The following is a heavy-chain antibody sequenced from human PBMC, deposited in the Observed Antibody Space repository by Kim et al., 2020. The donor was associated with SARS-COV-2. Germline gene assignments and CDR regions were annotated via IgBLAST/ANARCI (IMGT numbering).Heavy chain of an antibody. D-gene: IGHD2-21*01. J-gene: IGHJ4*02. CDR3: ARRCGGACYSFDY. V-gene: IGHV4-39*01. Sequence: YNPSRKRRVTRCVDTSKNQFSLKLNSVTAADTAVYYCARRCGGACYSFDYWGQGTLVTVSS.